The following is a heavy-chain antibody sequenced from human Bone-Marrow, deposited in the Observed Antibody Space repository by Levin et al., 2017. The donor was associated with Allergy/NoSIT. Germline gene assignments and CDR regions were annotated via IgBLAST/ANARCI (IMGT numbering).Heavy chain of an antibody. J-gene: IGHJ4*02. Sequence: SQTLSLTCSVSGGSMNNYYWGWIRQPPGKGLEWVGFISYNGGATHNPSLKSRVTISVYASMTRFSLELTSVTPADTAVYYCARAINDYGDNVYAGGWYIFDYWGQGALVTVSS. D-gene: IGHD4-17*01. CDR1: GGSMNNYY. CDR2: ISYNGGA. CDR3: ARAINDYGDNVYAGGWYIFDY. V-gene: IGHV4-59*01.